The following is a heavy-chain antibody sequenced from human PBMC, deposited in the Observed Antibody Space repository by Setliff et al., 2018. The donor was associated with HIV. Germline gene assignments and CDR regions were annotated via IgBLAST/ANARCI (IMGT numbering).Heavy chain of an antibody. J-gene: IGHJ4*02. V-gene: IGHV1-2*02. CDR3: TRAPMVRHTSGALDY. D-gene: IGHD3-10*01. CDR2: INPKSGDT. Sequence: GASVKVSCKASGYIFNDYYINWVRQAHGQGLEWMGWINPKSGDTKFAQKFQGRVTTTRDTSFNTAYMELSRLRSDDTALYYCTRAPMVRHTSGALDYWGQGTLVTVSS. CDR1: GYIFNDYY.